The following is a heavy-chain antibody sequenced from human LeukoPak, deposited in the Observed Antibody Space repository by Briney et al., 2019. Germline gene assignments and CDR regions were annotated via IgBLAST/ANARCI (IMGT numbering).Heavy chain of an antibody. V-gene: IGHV1-8*03. Sequence: GASLKVSCKTSGYAFTNYDINWGGRATGPGLEWMGWMNPNSGNTGYAQKFQGRVTSTRNTSLSTAYMELSSLRSDDTALYYCAGGRATVTTHWFDPWRQVTLVTVSS. CDR2: MNPNSGNT. CDR3: AGGRATVTTHWFDP. D-gene: IGHD4-11*01. J-gene: IGHJ5*02. CDR1: GYAFTNYD.